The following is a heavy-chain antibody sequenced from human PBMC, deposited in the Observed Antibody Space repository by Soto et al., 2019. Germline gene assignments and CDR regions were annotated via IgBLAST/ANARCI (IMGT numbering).Heavy chain of an antibody. J-gene: IGHJ3*02. D-gene: IGHD3-10*01. CDR1: GYTFTGYY. CDR2: INPNSGGT. CDR3: ARADFESSDYYGSGSYRGAFDI. Sequence: ASVKVSCKASGYTFTGYYMHWVRQAPGQGLEWMGWINPNSGGTNYAQKFQGWVTMTRDTSISTVYMELSRLRSDDTAVYYCARADFESSDYYGSGSYRGAFDIWGQGTMVTVSS. V-gene: IGHV1-2*04.